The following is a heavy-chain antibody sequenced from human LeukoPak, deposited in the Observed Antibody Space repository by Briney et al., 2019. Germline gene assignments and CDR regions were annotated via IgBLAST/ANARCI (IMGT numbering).Heavy chain of an antibody. CDR3: TTYKNWVAGDV. D-gene: IGHD7-27*01. Sequence: GGSLRLSCAASGFIFEDYAMHWLRQAPGKGLEWVSGISWNSGSIGYADSVKGRFTVSRDNARNSLFLQMNSLRVEDTAVYYCTTYKNWVAGDVWGQGTTVSVSS. V-gene: IGHV3-9*01. CDR2: ISWNSGSI. J-gene: IGHJ6*02. CDR1: GFIFEDYA.